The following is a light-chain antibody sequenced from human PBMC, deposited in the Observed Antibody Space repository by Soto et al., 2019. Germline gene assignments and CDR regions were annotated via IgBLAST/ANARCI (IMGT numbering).Light chain of an antibody. Sequence: QSVLTQPPSVSGAPGQRVTISCTGSSSNIGAGYDVHWYQQLPGTAPKLLLYGHTNRPSGVPDRFSGSKSGTSASLAITGLQAEDVADYYCQSHDSSLSTYVFGTGTKVTVL. J-gene: IGLJ1*01. CDR2: GHT. V-gene: IGLV1-40*01. CDR3: QSHDSSLSTYV. CDR1: SSNIGAGYD.